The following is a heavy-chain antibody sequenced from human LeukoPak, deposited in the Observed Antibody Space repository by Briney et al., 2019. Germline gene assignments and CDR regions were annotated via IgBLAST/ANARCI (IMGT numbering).Heavy chain of an antibody. Sequence: GGSLRLSCAASGFTFSSYSMNWVRQAPGKGLEWVSYISSSSSTIYYADSVKGRFTISRDNAKNSLYLQMNSLRAEDTAVYWCEAQLWLGSYYFDYWGQGTLVTVSS. V-gene: IGHV3-48*01. CDR3: EAQLWLGSYYFDY. CDR2: ISSSSSTI. J-gene: IGHJ4*02. D-gene: IGHD5-18*01. CDR1: GFTFSSYS.